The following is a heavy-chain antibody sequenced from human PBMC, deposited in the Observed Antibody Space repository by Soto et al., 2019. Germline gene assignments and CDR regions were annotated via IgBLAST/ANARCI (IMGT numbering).Heavy chain of an antibody. CDR3: ARSRLHYYDSSGPHYYFDY. J-gene: IGHJ4*02. CDR2: INSDGSST. CDR1: GFTFSSYW. D-gene: IGHD3-22*01. Sequence: PGGSLRLSCAASGFTFSSYWMHWVRQAPGKGLVWVSRINSDGSSTSYADSVKGRFTISRDNAKNTLYLQMNSLRAEDTAVYYCARSRLHYYDSSGPHYYFDYWGQGTLVTVSS. V-gene: IGHV3-74*01.